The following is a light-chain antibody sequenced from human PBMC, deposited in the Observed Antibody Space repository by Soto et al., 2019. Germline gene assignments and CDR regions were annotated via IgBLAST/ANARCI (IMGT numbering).Light chain of an antibody. J-gene: IGKJ1*01. CDR3: QQYNSYSPTWT. Sequence: DIQMTQSPSTLPASVGDRVTITCRASQSISSWLAWYQQKPGKAPKLLIYDASSLESGVPSRFSGSGSGTEFTLTISSLQPDDFATYYCQQYNSYSPTWTFGQGTKVDIK. CDR1: QSISSW. V-gene: IGKV1-5*01. CDR2: DAS.